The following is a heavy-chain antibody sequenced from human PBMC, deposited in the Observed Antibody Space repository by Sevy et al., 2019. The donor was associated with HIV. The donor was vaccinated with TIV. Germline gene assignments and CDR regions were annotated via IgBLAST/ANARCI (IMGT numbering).Heavy chain of an antibody. Sequence: GGSLRLSCAASGFTFDDYAMHWVRQAPGKGLEWVSGISWNSGSIGYADSVKGRFTISRDNAKNSLYLQMNSLRAEDTALYYGAKGPAAFDIWGQGTMVTVSS. V-gene: IGHV3-9*01. CDR2: ISWNSGSI. CDR1: GFTFDDYA. J-gene: IGHJ3*02. CDR3: AKGPAAFDI.